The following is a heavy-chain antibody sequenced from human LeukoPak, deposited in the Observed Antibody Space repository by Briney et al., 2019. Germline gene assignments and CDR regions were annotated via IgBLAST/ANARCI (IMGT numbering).Heavy chain of an antibody. J-gene: IGHJ4*02. D-gene: IGHD5-12*01. Sequence: SETLSLTCTVPGGSISSGSYYWSWIRQPAGKGLEWIGRIYTSGSTNYNPSLKSRVTISVDTSKNQFSLKLSSVTAADTAVYYCARIYSGYDLSGVGIDYWGQGTLVTVSS. V-gene: IGHV4-61*02. CDR1: GGSISSGSYY. CDR3: ARIYSGYDLSGVGIDY. CDR2: IYTSGST.